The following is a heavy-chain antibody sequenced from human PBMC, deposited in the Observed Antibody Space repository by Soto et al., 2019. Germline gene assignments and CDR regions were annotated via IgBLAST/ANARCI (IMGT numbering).Heavy chain of an antibody. D-gene: IGHD1-26*01. Sequence: ASVKVSCKASGYTFTSFAIHWVRQAPGQRLEWMGWINAGNGDTNYSQKFQGRVTISRDTSANTVYMGLSSLRSEDTAGYYCARGSSGSYLIDYWGQGTLVTVSS. V-gene: IGHV1-3*01. CDR2: INAGNGDT. J-gene: IGHJ4*02. CDR1: GYTFTSFA. CDR3: ARGSSGSYLIDY.